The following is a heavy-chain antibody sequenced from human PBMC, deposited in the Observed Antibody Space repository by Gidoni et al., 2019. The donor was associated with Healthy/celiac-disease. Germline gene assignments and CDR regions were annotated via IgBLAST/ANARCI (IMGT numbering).Heavy chain of an antibody. CDR1: GVCISSGSDY. V-gene: IGHV4-61*02. J-gene: IGHJ6*03. CDR2: IYTSGST. D-gene: IGHD5-18*01. Sequence: QVQLQESGAGRGKLSQTLASTCSVPGVCISSGSDYWSWCRQPAGRGLEWMGRIYTSGSTNYNPSLKSRVTISVDPSKNQFSLKLSSVTAADTAVYYCAREGGYSYGYYYYYYMDVWGKGTTVTVSS. CDR3: AREGGYSYGYYYYYYMDV.